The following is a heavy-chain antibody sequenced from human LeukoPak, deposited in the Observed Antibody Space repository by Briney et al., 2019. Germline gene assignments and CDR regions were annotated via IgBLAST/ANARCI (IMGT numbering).Heavy chain of an antibody. Sequence: SETLSLTCTVSGGSISDYYWSWIRQPPGKGLEWIGYIYYSGSTNYNPSLKSRVTISVDTSKNELSLKLSSVTAADTALYYCARARAGYNWDYWGQGTLVTVSS. CDR2: IYYSGST. CDR1: GGSISDYY. CDR3: ARARAGYNWDY. V-gene: IGHV4-59*01. J-gene: IGHJ4*02. D-gene: IGHD5-24*01.